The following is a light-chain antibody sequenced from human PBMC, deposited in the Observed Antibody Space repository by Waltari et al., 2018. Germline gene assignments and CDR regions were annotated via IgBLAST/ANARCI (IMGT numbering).Light chain of an antibody. Sequence: DIVMTQTPLSLPVTPGEPASISCRSRQSLLHSNGNTYLYWYLQKPGQPPRLLIYRVSNRFSGVPDRFSGSGSGTDFTLKISRVEAEDVGVYYCMQTLQSPRTFGQGTKVEIK. J-gene: IGKJ1*01. CDR3: MQTLQSPRT. CDR1: QSLLHSNGNTY. CDR2: RVS. V-gene: IGKV2D-29*01.